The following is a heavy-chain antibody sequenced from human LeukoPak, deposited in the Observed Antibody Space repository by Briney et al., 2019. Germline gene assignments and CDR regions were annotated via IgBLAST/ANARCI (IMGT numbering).Heavy chain of an antibody. CDR1: GFTCSSYS. J-gene: IGHJ4*02. V-gene: IGHV3-21*01. CDR3: ARVDSYGSGGFDY. D-gene: IGHD3-10*01. Sequence: GGSLRLSCAASGFTCSSYSMNWVRQAPGKGLEWVSSISSSSSYIYYADSVKGRFTISRDNAKNSLYLQMNSLRAEDTAVYYCARVDSYGSGGFDYWGQGTLVTVSS. CDR2: ISSSSSYI.